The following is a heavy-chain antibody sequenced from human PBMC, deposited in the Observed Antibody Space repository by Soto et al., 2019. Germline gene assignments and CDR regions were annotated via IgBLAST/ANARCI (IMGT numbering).Heavy chain of an antibody. V-gene: IGHV4-39*01. CDR3: ARLNGYCVSTGCHGYYGMDV. CDR1: GGSISSSNYF. J-gene: IGHJ6*02. D-gene: IGHD2-2*03. Sequence: SETLSLTCTVSGGSISSSNYFWGWIRQPPGKGLEWIGSMYYSGSTYYNPSLKSRVTISVDTSKNEFSLRLSSVTAADTAVYYCARLNGYCVSTGCHGYYGMDVWGQGTTVTVSS. CDR2: MYYSGST.